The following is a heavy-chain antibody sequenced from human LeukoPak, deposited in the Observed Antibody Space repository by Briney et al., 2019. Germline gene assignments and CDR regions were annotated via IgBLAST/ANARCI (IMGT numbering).Heavy chain of an antibody. CDR3: ARDRGTMIVVVTLDY. Sequence: PGGSLTLSCVTSQFTFSHYGMHWVRQAPGKGLEWVAVISYDGSNKYYADSVKGRFTISRDNSKNTLYLQMNSLRAEDTAVYYCARDRGTMIVVVTLDYWGQGTLVTVSS. J-gene: IGHJ4*02. V-gene: IGHV3-30*19. CDR2: ISYDGSNK. CDR1: QFTFSHYG. D-gene: IGHD3-22*01.